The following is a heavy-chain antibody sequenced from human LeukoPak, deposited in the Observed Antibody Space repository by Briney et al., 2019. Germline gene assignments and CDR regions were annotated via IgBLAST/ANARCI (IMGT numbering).Heavy chain of an antibody. Sequence: SETLSLTCAVYGGSFSGYYWSWIRQPPGKGLEWIGEINHNGTTNYNPSLKSRVTMSVDTSKNQFSLKLNSVTAADTAVYYCARGGATVLAFDVWGQGTVVSVSS. CDR2: INHNGTT. D-gene: IGHD4-11*01. V-gene: IGHV4-34*01. CDR1: GGSFSGYY. CDR3: ARGGATVLAFDV. J-gene: IGHJ3*01.